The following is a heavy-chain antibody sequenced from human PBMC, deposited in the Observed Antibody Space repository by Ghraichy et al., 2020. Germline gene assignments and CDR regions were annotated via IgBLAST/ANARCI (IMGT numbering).Heavy chain of an antibody. CDR2: IWYDGSNK. CDR1: GFTFSSYG. V-gene: IGHV3-33*01. CDR3: ARDMDSSGSLDY. J-gene: IGHJ4*02. D-gene: IGHD3-22*01. Sequence: GGSLRLSCAASGFTFSSYGMHWVRQAPGKGLEWVAVIWYDGSNKYYADSVKGRFTISRDNSKNTLYLQMNSLRAEDTAVYYCARDMDSSGSLDYWGQGTLVTVSS.